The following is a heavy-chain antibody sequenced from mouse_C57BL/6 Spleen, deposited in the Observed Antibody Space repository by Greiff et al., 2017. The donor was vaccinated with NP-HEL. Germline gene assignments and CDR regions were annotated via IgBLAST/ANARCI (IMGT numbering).Heavy chain of an antibody. CDR2: IDPSDGYT. V-gene: IGHV1-69*01. D-gene: IGHD1-1*01. CDR1: GYTFTSYW. J-gene: IGHJ1*03. Sequence: VQLQQPGAELVMPGASVKLSCKASGYTFTSYWMHWVKQRPGQGLEWIGEIDPSDGYTNYNQKFKGKSTLTVDTSSSTAYLQLSSLTSEDSAVYYCARRRSYDYGSSPLGYFDVWGTGTTVTVSS. CDR3: ARRRSYDYGSSPLGYFDV.